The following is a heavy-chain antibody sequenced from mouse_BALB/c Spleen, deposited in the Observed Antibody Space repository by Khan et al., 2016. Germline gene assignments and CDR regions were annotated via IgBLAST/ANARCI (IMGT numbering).Heavy chain of an antibody. Sequence: EVQLQESGPGLVKPSQSLSLTCTVTGYSITSDYAWNWIRQFPGNKLEWMGYISYSGSTSYNPSLKSRISITRDTSKNQFFLQLNSVTTEDTATDYCARGGLAQAWFAYWGQGTLVTVSA. J-gene: IGHJ3*01. CDR1: GYSITSDYA. D-gene: IGHD3-3*01. CDR3: ARGGLAQAWFAY. CDR2: ISYSGST. V-gene: IGHV3-2*02.